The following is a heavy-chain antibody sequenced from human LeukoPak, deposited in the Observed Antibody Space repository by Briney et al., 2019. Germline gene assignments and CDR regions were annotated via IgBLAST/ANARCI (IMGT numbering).Heavy chain of an antibody. D-gene: IGHD6-13*01. CDR3: AKGQQLLNDAFDI. V-gene: IGHV4-59*12. CDR2: IYYSGST. J-gene: IGHJ3*02. CDR1: GGSISSYY. Sequence: SETLSLTCTVSGGSISSYYWSWIRQPPGKGLEWIGYIYYSGSTNYNPSLKSRVTISVDTSKNQFSLKLSSVTAADTAVYYCAKGQQLLNDAFDIWGQGTMVTVSS.